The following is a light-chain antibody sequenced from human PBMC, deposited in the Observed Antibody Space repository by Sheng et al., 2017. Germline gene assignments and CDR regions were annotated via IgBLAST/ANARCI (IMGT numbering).Light chain of an antibody. CDR1: QSVSSSY. CDR2: GAS. V-gene: IGKV3D-20*02. CDR3: QQRSVWPLT. J-gene: IGKJ4*01. Sequence: EIVLTQSPGTLSLSPGERATLSCRASQSVSSSYLAWYQQKPGQAPRLLIYGASSRATGIPDRFSGSGSGTDFTLTISRLEPEDSAVYYCQQRSVWPLTFGGGTTVEI.